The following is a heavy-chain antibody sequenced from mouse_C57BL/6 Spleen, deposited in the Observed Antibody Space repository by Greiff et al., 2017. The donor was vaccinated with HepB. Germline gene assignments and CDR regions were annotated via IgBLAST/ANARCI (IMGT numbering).Heavy chain of an antibody. J-gene: IGHJ1*03. D-gene: IGHD1-1*01. Sequence: VQLKHSGAELVRPGASVKLSCSASGFNIKDYYMHWVKQRPEQGLEWIGRIDPEDGDTEYAPKFQGKATMTADTSSNTAYLPLSSLTSEDTAVYYCTTPTVVATDWYFDVWGTGTTVTVSS. V-gene: IGHV14-1*01. CDR2: IDPEDGDT. CDR3: TTPTVVATDWYFDV. CDR1: GFNIKDYY.